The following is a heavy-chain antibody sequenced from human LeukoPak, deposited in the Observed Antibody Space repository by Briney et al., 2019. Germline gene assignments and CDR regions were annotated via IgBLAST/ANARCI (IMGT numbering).Heavy chain of an antibody. D-gene: IGHD3-3*01. V-gene: IGHV1-18*01. Sequence: AASVKVSCKASGYTFTSYGISWVRQAPGQGGEWVGWICAYNGNTNYAQKLQGRVTMTTDTSTSTAYMELRSLRSDDAAVYYCARVVDYDFWSGYTTLGYWGQGTLVTVSS. CDR2: ICAYNGNT. CDR3: ARVVDYDFWSGYTTLGY. CDR1: GYTFTSYG. J-gene: IGHJ4*02.